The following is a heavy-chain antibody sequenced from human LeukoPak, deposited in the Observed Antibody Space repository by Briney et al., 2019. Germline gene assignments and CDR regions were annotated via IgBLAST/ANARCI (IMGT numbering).Heavy chain of an antibody. CDR1: GGTFSSYA. J-gene: IGHJ4*02. Sequence: SVKVSCKASGGTFSSYAISWVRQAPRQGLEWMGSIIPIFGTANYAQKFQGRVTITTDESTSTAYMELSSLRSEDTAVYYCARGIGDSYGLFDYWGQGTLVTVSS. V-gene: IGHV1-69*05. CDR2: IIPIFGTA. CDR3: ARGIGDSYGLFDY. D-gene: IGHD5-18*01.